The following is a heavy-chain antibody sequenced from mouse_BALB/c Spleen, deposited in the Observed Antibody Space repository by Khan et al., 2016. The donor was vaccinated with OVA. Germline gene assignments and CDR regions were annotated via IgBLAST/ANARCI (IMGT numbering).Heavy chain of an antibody. V-gene: IGHV5-17*02. CDR1: GFTFSRFG. CDR3: ARDSNLDY. J-gene: IGHJ2*01. CDR2: ISSGSSTI. Sequence: EVELVESGGGLVQPGGSRKLSCAASGFTFSRFGMHWVRQAPEKGLEWAAYISSGSSTIYYADTVKGRFTISRDHPKNTLFLQMTSLRSEDTAMYYCARDSNLDYWGQGTTLTVSS.